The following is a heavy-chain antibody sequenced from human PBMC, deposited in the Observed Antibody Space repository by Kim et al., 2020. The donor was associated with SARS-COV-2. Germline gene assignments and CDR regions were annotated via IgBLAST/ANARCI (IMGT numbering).Heavy chain of an antibody. V-gene: IGHV4-30-4*01. CDR3: ARDRYIAAAGPNWFDP. D-gene: IGHD6-13*01. CDR1: GGSISSGDYY. CDR2: IYYSGST. Sequence: SETLSLTCTVSGGSISSGDYYWSWIRQPPGKGLEWIGYIYYSGSTYYNPSLKSRVTISVDTSKNQFSLKLSSVTAADTAVYYCARDRYIAAAGPNWFDPWGQGTLVTVSS. J-gene: IGHJ5*02.